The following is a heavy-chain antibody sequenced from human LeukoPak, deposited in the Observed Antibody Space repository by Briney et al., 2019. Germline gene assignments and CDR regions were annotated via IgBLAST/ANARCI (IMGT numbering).Heavy chain of an antibody. J-gene: IGHJ6*03. D-gene: IGHD3-10*01. V-gene: IGHV3-23*01. CDR2: ISGSGAKT. CDR3: AKDPMWFGEGDYKYYMDV. Sequence: GGSLRLSCAASGFTFSSYSMNWVRQAPGRGLEWVSAISGSGAKTYYSDSVKGRFTISRDNSKSTLYLQMNSLRVEDTAVYYCAKDPMWFGEGDYKYYMDVWGKGTTVTVSS. CDR1: GFTFSSYS.